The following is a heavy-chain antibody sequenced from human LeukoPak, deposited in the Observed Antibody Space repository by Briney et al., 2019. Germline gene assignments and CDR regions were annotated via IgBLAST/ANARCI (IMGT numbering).Heavy chain of an antibody. Sequence: GGSLRLSCAASGFTFSSYAMSWVRQAPGKGLEWVSAISGSGGSTYYADSVKGRFTISRDNSKNTLYLQMNSLRAEDTAVYYCAKDPIYDILTGYHDYWGRGTLVTVSS. CDR3: AKDPIYDILTGYHDY. D-gene: IGHD3-9*01. CDR2: ISGSGGST. V-gene: IGHV3-23*01. J-gene: IGHJ4*02. CDR1: GFTFSSYA.